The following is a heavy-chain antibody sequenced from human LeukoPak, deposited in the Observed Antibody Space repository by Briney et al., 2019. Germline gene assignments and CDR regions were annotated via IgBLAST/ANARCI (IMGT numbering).Heavy chain of an antibody. V-gene: IGHV4-59*11. CDR3: ARRPSRVSGYYDY. D-gene: IGHD3-22*01. CDR1: GGSISSHY. CDR2: IYYSGST. Sequence: SETLSLTCTVSGGSISSHYWSWIRQPPGKGLEWIGYIYYSGSTNYNPSLKSRVTISVDTSKNQFSLKLSSVTAADTAVYYCARRPSRVSGYYDYWGQGTLVTASS. J-gene: IGHJ4*02.